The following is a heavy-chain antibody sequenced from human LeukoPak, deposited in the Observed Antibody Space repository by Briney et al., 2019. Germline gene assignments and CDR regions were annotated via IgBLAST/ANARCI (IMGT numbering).Heavy chain of an antibody. Sequence: GSLRLSCAASGFTFSSYGMHWVRQAPGKGLEWIGEINHSGSTNYNPSLKSRVTISVDTSKNQFSLKLSSVTAADTAVYYCARRLANNKWLRFDYWGQGTLVTDSS. CDR3: ARRLANNKWLRFDY. V-gene: IGHV4-34*01. CDR1: GFTFSSYG. J-gene: IGHJ4*02. CDR2: INHSGST. D-gene: IGHD5-12*01.